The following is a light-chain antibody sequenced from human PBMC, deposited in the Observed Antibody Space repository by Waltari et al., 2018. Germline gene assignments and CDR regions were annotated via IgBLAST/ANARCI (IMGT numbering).Light chain of an antibody. V-gene: IGKV3-15*01. CDR2: GVS. J-gene: IGKJ1*01. Sequence: EIVMTQSPATLSVSPGETATLSCRASQSVSNNLAWSQQIVGQSPRLLLYGVSTRAVGVPERFSGSGSGTDFTLTITDLQSEDFAIYYCQHYYGWSRTFGQGKKV. CDR3: QHYYGWSRT. CDR1: QSVSNN.